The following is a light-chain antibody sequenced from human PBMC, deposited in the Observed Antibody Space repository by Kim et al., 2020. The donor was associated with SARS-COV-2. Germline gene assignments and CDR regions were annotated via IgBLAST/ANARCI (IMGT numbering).Light chain of an antibody. CDR2: RDN. Sequence: VALGPKARITCGGNNIGMKNVHWYQQKPGQAPVLVIYRDNNRPSGIPERLSGSNSGNTATLTISRAQAGDEADYYCHVWDSSTGVVLGGGTQLTVL. CDR3: HVWDSSTGVV. V-gene: IGLV3-9*01. J-gene: IGLJ2*01. CDR1: NIGMKN.